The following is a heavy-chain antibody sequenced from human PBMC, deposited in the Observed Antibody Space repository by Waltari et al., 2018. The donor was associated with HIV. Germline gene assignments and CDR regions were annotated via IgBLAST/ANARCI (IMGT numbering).Heavy chain of an antibody. D-gene: IGHD6-19*01. V-gene: IGHV3-7*04. J-gene: IGHJ4*02. Sequence: EVQLVESGGGLVQPGGSLRLSCAASGFTLSNYWMSWVRQAPGKGLEWVANIKQDGSEKYYVYSVKGRFTISRDNAKNSLYLQMKSLRAEDTAVYYCARVSSGSDYWGQGTLVTVSS. CDR2: IKQDGSEK. CDR1: GFTLSNYW. CDR3: ARVSSGSDY.